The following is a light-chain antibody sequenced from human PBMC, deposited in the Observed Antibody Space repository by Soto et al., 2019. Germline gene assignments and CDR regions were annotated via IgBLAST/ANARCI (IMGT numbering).Light chain of an antibody. CDR2: GNR. Sequence: QSVLTQPPSVSGAPGQRVTLSCTGNSFNLGAGYDVHWYKQVPGAAPKLVIFGNRNRPSGVPERFSGSKSGTSASLAITGLQAEDEADYYCQAYDYSLTASVFGGGTQLTVL. J-gene: IGLJ3*02. CDR1: SFNLGAGYD. CDR3: QAYDYSLTASV. V-gene: IGLV1-40*01.